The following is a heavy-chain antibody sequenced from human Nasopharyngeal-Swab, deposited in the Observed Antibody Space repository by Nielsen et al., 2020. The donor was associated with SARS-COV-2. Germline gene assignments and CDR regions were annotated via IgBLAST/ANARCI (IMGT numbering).Heavy chain of an antibody. V-gene: IGHV1-24*01. CDR1: GYTLTELS. CDR3: AVGVATIPYYYYYGMDV. Sequence: ASVKVSCKVSGYTLTELSMHWVRQAPGKGLEWMGGFDPEDGETIYAQKFQGRVTMTEDNSTDTAYMELSSLRSEDTAVYYCAVGVATIPYYYYYGMDVWGQGTTVTVSS. J-gene: IGHJ6*02. D-gene: IGHD5-12*01. CDR2: FDPEDGET.